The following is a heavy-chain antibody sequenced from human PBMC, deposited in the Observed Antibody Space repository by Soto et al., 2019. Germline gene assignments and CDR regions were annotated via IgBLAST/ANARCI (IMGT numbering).Heavy chain of an antibody. J-gene: IGHJ3*02. CDR2: ISYSRRA. Sequence: SETLSLTCTVSGVSMRNYYWNWIRQTPGKGLEWIGSISYSRRASYSPSLQSRVTISVGTSKIQFSLTLNSVTAADTAVYYCARSVWELHAFDIWGQGTMVTVSS. CDR1: GVSMRNYY. D-gene: IGHD1-26*01. V-gene: IGHV4-59*01. CDR3: ARSVWELHAFDI.